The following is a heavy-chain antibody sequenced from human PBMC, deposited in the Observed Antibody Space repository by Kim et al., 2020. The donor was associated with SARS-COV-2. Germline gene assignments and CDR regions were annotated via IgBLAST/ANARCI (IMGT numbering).Heavy chain of an antibody. J-gene: IGHJ5*02. V-gene: IGHV3-30-3*02. CDR2: ISFNGRGK. CDR3: VKPLRGLLPPSPSES. CDR1: GFTFSDFA. D-gene: IGHD2-15*01. Sequence: GGSLRLSCAASGFTFSDFAMHWVRQAPGKGLEWMSFISFNGRGKYFADSVKGRFTIAIDNYKNISYLEVNSLTRDATAIYYCVKPLRGLLPPSPSESWGQGILVTVSS.